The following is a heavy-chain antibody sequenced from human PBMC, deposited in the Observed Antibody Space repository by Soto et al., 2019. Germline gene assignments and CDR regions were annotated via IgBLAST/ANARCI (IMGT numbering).Heavy chain of an antibody. V-gene: IGHV4-30-2*01. Sequence: QLQLQESGSGLVKPSQTLSLTCAVSGGSISSGGYSWSWIRQPPGKGLEWIGYIYHSGSTYYNPSLKSQVTISVDRSQNQYSLKLSSVSAADTEVYYCARTSYDDSKRDCFEPWGQGTLVTVSS. D-gene: IGHD3-22*01. CDR2: IYHSGST. J-gene: IGHJ5*02. CDR3: ARTSYDDSKRDCFEP. CDR1: GGSISSGGYS.